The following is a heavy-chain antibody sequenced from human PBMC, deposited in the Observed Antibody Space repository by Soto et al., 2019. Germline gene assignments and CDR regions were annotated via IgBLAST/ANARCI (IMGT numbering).Heavy chain of an antibody. D-gene: IGHD6-13*01. Sequence: QVQLVQSGAEVKKPGASVKVSCKASGYTFTSYAMHWVRQAPGQRLEWMGWINADNGNTKYSQKFQGRVTITRDTSASTAYMELSSLRSEDTAVYYCARTSSSWYSYYYYMDVWGKGTTVTVSS. CDR1: GYTFTSYA. V-gene: IGHV1-3*01. CDR2: INADNGNT. CDR3: ARTSSSWYSYYYYMDV. J-gene: IGHJ6*03.